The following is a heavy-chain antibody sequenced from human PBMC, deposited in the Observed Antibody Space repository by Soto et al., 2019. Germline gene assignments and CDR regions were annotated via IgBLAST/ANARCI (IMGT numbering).Heavy chain of an antibody. CDR2: VYNSGNT. V-gene: IGHV4-59*04. CDR1: GGSISSNY. D-gene: IGHD3-10*01. Sequence: SETLSLTCTVSGGSISSNYWTWIRQPPGKGLEWIGYVYNSGNTYHNPSLRSRITIAVDTSKNQFSLKLNSVAAADTAFYYCATTRGLAVGGSFDYWGQGMLVTVSS. J-gene: IGHJ4*02. CDR3: ATTRGLAVGGSFDY.